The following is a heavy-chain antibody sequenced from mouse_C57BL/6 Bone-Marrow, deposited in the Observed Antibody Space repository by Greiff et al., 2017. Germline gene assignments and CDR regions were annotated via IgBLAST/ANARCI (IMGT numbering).Heavy chain of an antibody. CDR2: INPRSGNT. Sequence: QVQLQQSGAELARPGASVKLSCKASGYTFTSYGISWVKQRTGQGLEWIGEINPRSGNTYNNEKFKGKATLTADKSSSTAYMELRSLTSEDSAVYFCARGSDYYGSSFYWYFDVWGTGTTVTVSS. CDR3: ARGSDYYGSSFYWYFDV. CDR1: GYTFTSYG. J-gene: IGHJ1*03. D-gene: IGHD1-1*01. V-gene: IGHV1-81*01.